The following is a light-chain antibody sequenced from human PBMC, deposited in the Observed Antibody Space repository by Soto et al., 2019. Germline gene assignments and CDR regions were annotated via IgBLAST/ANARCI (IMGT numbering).Light chain of an antibody. CDR3: QQYGYLGT. J-gene: IGKJ3*01. V-gene: IGKV3-11*01. CDR1: QSVGSY. Sequence: EIRLTQSPATLSLSPGERATLSCRASQSVGSYLVWYQQKPGQAPRLLIYDASNRATGIPARFSGSGSGTDFTLTISRLEPEDFAIYYCQQYGYLGTFGPGTKVDIK. CDR2: DAS.